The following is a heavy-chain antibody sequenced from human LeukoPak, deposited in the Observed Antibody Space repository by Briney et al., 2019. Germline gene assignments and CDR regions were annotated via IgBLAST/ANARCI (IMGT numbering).Heavy chain of an antibody. CDR3: ARGPLAAAGTLTYYYYGMDV. J-gene: IGHJ6*02. V-gene: IGHV4-34*01. D-gene: IGHD6-13*01. Sequence: SETLSLTCAVSGGPFSAYWSWIRQPPGKGLEWIGEINQSGSTNYNPSLKSRVIISGDTSKNEVSLKLTSVTAADTAVCYCARGPLAAAGTLTYYYYGMDVWGQGTTVTVSS. CDR2: INQSGST. CDR1: GGPFSAY.